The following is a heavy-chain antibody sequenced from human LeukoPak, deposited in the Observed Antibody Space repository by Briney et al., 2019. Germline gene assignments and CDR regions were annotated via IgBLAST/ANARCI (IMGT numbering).Heavy chain of an antibody. CDR1: GGSISSYY. J-gene: IGHJ3*02. CDR2: IYYSGST. D-gene: IGHD3-22*01. CDR3: ARTQNGYDSSGYYYVDAFDI. V-gene: IGHV4-59*08. Sequence: PSETLSLTCTVSGGSISSYYWSWIRQPPGKGLEWIGYIYYSGSTNYNPSLKSRVTISVVTSKNQFSLKLSSVTAADTAVYYCARTQNGYDSSGYYYVDAFDIWGQGTMVTVSS.